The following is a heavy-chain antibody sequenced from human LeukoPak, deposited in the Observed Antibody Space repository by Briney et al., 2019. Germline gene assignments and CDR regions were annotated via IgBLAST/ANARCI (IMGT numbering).Heavy chain of an antibody. CDR3: ARSLRVVVPAVPYNWFDP. CDR1: GYTFTGYY. Sequence: ASVKVSCKASGYTFTGYYMHWVRQAPGQGLEWMGWINPSSGGTNYAQKFQGRVTMTRDTSISTAYMELSRLRSDDTAVYYCARSLRVVVPAVPYNWFDPWGQGTLVTVSS. V-gene: IGHV1-2*02. CDR2: INPSSGGT. J-gene: IGHJ5*02. D-gene: IGHD2-2*01.